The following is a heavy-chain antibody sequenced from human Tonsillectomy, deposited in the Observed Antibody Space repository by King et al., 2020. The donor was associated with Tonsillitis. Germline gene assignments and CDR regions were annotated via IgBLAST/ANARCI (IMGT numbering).Heavy chain of an antibody. V-gene: IGHV3-7*03. D-gene: IGHD2-15*01. Sequence: EVQLVEPGGCLVQPGGALRLSCAASGFTFSRCGMSWVCQAPGKGLGWLANIKQDGSEIYSVDSVKGRFTISRDNAKNSLYLQMNSLRAEDTAVYYCARLSGGSVDYWGQGTLVTVSS. CDR1: GFTFSRCG. J-gene: IGHJ4*02. CDR3: ARLSGGSVDY. CDR2: IKQDGSEI.